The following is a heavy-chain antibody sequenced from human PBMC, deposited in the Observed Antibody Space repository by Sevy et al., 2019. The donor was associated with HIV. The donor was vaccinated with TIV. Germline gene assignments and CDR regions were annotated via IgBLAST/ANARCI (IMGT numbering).Heavy chain of an antibody. CDR2: IYYNGHI. CDR1: GGSITSLY. V-gene: IGHV4-59*08. D-gene: IGHD1-26*01. CDR3: AGENAWGRGYS. J-gene: IGHJ4*02. Sequence: SETLSLTCTVSGGSITSLYLNWVRQPPGKGLEWIANIYYNGHINYNPSLKSRVTLSLDTSKNQVSLRLSSVTAADTDMYYCAGENAWGRGYSWGQGTLVTVSS.